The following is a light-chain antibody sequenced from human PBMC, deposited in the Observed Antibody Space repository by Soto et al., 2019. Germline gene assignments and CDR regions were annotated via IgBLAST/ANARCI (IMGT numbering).Light chain of an antibody. CDR3: QQRSNSYT. V-gene: IGKV3-11*01. J-gene: IGKJ2*01. CDR1: QSVSSY. Sequence: EIVLTQSPATLSLSPGERATLSCRASQSVSSYLAWYQQKPGQAPRILIYDASNRATGIPARFSGSGSGTDFTLTISSLEPEDFAVYYCQQRSNSYTFGQGTKLEIK. CDR2: DAS.